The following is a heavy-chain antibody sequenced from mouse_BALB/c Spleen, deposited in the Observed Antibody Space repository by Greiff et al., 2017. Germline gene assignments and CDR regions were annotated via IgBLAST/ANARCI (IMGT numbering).Heavy chain of an antibody. CDR2: INPSNGRT. CDR1: GYTFTSYW. Sequence: QVQLQQPGAELVKPGASVKLSCKASGYTFTSYWMHWVKQRPGQGLEWIGEINPSNGRTNYNEKFKSKATLTVDKSSSTAYMQRSSLTSEDSAVYYGARDYGSSYWFAYWGQGTLVTVSA. J-gene: IGHJ3*01. D-gene: IGHD1-1*01. V-gene: IGHV1S81*02. CDR3: ARDYGSSYWFAY.